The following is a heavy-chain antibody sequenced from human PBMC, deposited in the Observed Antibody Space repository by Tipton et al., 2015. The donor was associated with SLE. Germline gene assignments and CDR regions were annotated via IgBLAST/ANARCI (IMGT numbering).Heavy chain of an antibody. V-gene: IGHV4-59*12. Sequence: TLSLTCTVSGGSISSYYWSWIRQPPGKGLEWIGYIYYSGSTNYNPSLKSRVTISVGTSKNQFSLKLSSVTAADTAVYYCARGGIAVAITNWFDPWGQGTLVTVSS. CDR3: ARGGIAVAITNWFDP. CDR2: IYYSGST. J-gene: IGHJ5*02. D-gene: IGHD6-19*01. CDR1: GGSISSYY.